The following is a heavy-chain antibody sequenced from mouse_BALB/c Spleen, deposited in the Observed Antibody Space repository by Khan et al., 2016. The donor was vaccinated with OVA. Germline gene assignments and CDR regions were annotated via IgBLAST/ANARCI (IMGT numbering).Heavy chain of an antibody. CDR2: ISYCGST. Sequence: EVQLQESGPGLVKPSQSLSLTCTVTGYSITSDYAWNWIRQFPGNKLEWMGYISYCGSTSYNTSLKSRISLTRDTSKNKLFLEFNTVTTNDTATYCSARWMMANWGQGTTLTVSS. CDR1: GYSITSDYA. D-gene: IGHD2-3*01. J-gene: IGHJ2*01. CDR3: ARWMMAN. V-gene: IGHV3-2*02.